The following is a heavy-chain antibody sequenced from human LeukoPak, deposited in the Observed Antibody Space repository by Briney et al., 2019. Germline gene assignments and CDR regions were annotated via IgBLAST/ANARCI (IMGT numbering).Heavy chain of an antibody. CDR1: GGSISSHY. CDR2: IYYSGST. D-gene: IGHD3-3*01. Sequence: SETLSLTCTVSGGSISSHYWSWIRQPPGRGLEWIGYIYYSGSTNYNPSLKSRVTISVDTSKNQFSLKLSSVTAADTAVYYCAREVDFWSGSTTTNRFDPWGQGTLVTVSS. CDR3: AREVDFWSGSTTTNRFDP. J-gene: IGHJ5*02. V-gene: IGHV4-59*11.